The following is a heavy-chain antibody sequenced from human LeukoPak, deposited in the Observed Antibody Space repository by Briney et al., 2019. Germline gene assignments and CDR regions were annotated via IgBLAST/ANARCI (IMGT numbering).Heavy chain of an antibody. Sequence: GGSLRLSCAASGFTFSSYAMRWVRQAPGKGLEWVSVISGSGGSTYYADSVKGRFTISRDNSKNTLYLQMSSLRAEDTAVYYCAKDPAPIKSSGYWVYWGQGTLVTVSS. D-gene: IGHD3-22*01. CDR1: GFTFSSYA. J-gene: IGHJ4*02. CDR2: ISGSGGST. CDR3: AKDPAPIKSSGYWVY. V-gene: IGHV3-23*01.